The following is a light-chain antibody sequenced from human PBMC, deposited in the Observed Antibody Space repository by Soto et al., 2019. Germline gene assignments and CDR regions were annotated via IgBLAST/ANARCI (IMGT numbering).Light chain of an antibody. Sequence: QSVLTQPASVSGSPGQSVTISCTGTSNDVGGYNYVSWYQQHPGKAPKLVIYEVSHRPSGISGRFSCSQSGNTASLTISGLQGDGEAYYFCSSYTTSSPYVFGAGTKLTVL. CDR3: SSYTTSSPYV. V-gene: IGLV2-14*01. CDR1: SNDVGGYNY. CDR2: EVS. J-gene: IGLJ1*01.